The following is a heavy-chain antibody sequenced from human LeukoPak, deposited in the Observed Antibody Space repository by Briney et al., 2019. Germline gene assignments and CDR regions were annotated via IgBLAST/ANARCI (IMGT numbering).Heavy chain of an antibody. CDR3: ARFQPYSSGWYLEY. V-gene: IGHV3-21*01. CDR1: GFTFSTYS. Sequence: GGSLRLSCAAFGFTFSTYSMSWVRQFPGQGLEWVSYISISGSYIYNADSVKGRFTISRDNAKESLYLQMNSLRAEDTAVYYCARFQPYSSGWYLEYWGRGTLVSASS. D-gene: IGHD6-19*01. J-gene: IGHJ4*02. CDR2: ISISGSYI.